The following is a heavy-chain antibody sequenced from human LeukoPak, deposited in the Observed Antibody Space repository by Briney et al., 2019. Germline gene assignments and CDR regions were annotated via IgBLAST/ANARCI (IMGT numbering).Heavy chain of an antibody. CDR3: AKDRIAAVGTPYYYYGMDV. CDR2: ISSSSTYI. Sequence: GGSLRLSCAASGFTFSSYSMNWDRQAPGKGLEWVSSISSSSTYIYYTDSVKGRFTISRDNAKNSLYLQMNSLRAEDTAVYYCAKDRIAAVGTPYYYYGMDVWGQGTTVTVSS. J-gene: IGHJ6*02. CDR1: GFTFSSYS. V-gene: IGHV3-21*04. D-gene: IGHD6-13*01.